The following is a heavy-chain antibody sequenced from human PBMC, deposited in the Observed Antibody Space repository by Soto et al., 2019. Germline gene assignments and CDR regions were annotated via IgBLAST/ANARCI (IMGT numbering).Heavy chain of an antibody. CDR3: AKDEVGIYGVVLPFDY. CDR2: TSWNSGSI. V-gene: IGHV3-9*03. Sequence: DVQLVESGGGLVQPGRSLRLSCAASGFTFDDYAMHWVRQAPGKGLEWVSGTSWNSGSIGYADSVKGRFTISGDNAKKSMYPQTNSLRAEDMALYYCAKDEVGIYGVVLPFDYWGQETLVTVSS. D-gene: IGHD3-3*01. J-gene: IGHJ4*02. CDR1: GFTFDDYA.